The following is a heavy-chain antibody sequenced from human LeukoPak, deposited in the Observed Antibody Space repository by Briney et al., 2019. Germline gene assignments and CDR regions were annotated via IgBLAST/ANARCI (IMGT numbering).Heavy chain of an antibody. D-gene: IGHD2-2*01. Sequence: PSETLSLTCAVYGGSFSGYYWSWIRQPPGKGLEWLGEINHSGSTNYNPSLKSRVTISVDTSKNQFSLKLSSVTAADTAVYYFARGDRGLVVPAANNYYYYGMDVWGKGTTVTVSS. CDR1: GGSFSGYY. CDR2: INHSGST. J-gene: IGHJ6*04. CDR3: ARGDRGLVVPAANNYYYYGMDV. V-gene: IGHV4-34*01.